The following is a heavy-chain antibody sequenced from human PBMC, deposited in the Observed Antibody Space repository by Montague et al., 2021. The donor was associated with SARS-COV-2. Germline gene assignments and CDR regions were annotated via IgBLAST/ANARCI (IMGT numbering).Heavy chain of an antibody. J-gene: IGHJ6*03. CDR1: GGSFSGYY. CDR3: ARLVVPAARYYYYYYYMDV. CDR2: INHSGST. Sequence: SETLSLTCAVYGGSFSGYYWSWIRQPPGKGLEWIGEINHSGSTNYNPSLKSRVTISVDTSKNQFSLKLSSVTAADTAAYYCARLVVPAARYYYYYYYMDVWGKGTTVTVSS. V-gene: IGHV4-34*01. D-gene: IGHD2-2*01.